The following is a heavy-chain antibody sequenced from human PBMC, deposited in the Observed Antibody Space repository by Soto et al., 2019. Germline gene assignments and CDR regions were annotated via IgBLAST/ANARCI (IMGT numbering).Heavy chain of an antibody. CDR2: IKDDGSEK. Sequence: EVQVVESGGGLVQPGGSLRLSCAASGFTFSSYWMSWVRQAPGKGLEWVANIKDDGSEKNYDDSVKGQFTISRDNAKNSLYLQMNSLRAEDTAVYYCARERYYYDAGDYWGQGTLVTVSS. J-gene: IGHJ4*02. D-gene: IGHD3-22*01. CDR1: GFTFSSYW. V-gene: IGHV3-7*01. CDR3: ARERYYYDAGDY.